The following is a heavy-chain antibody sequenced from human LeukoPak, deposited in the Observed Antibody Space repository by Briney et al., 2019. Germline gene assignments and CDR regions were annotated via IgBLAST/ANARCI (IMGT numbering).Heavy chain of an antibody. Sequence: PEASVKVSCKASGYTFTSYDINWVRQATGQGLEWMGWMNPNSGNTGYAQKFQGRVTMTRNTSISTAYMELSSLRSEDTAVYYCARAFRPAYYYDSSGSDAFDIWGQGTMVTVSS. V-gene: IGHV1-8*01. D-gene: IGHD3-22*01. CDR1: GYTFTSYD. CDR3: ARAFRPAYYYDSSGSDAFDI. J-gene: IGHJ3*02. CDR2: MNPNSGNT.